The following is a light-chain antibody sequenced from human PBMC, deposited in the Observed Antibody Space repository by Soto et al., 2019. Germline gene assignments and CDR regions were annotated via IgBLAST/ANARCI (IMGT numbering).Light chain of an antibody. CDR1: QNVDSNY. CDR2: GAS. Sequence: EILLTQSPGTLSLSPGERATLTCRASQNVDSNYLAWYQQKPGQAPRIIIFGASGRDTGIPDRFSGSGSGTDFTLALSRLEPEDFEVYYCQQYGSLSWTFGQGTKVDIK. CDR3: QQYGSLSWT. J-gene: IGKJ1*01. V-gene: IGKV3-20*01.